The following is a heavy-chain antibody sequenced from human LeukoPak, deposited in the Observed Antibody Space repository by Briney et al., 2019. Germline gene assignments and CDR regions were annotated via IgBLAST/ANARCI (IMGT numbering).Heavy chain of an antibody. D-gene: IGHD3-3*01. Sequence: SGPTLLNPTQTLTLTCTFSGFSLSTSGMCLSWIRQPPGKALEWLARIDWDDDKYYSTSLKTRLTISKDTSKNQVVLTMTNMDPVDTATYYCARMIAFGVVYDAFDVWGQGTMVTVSS. J-gene: IGHJ3*01. CDR3: ARMIAFGVVYDAFDV. V-gene: IGHV2-70*11. CDR2: IDWDDDK. CDR1: GFSLSTSGMC.